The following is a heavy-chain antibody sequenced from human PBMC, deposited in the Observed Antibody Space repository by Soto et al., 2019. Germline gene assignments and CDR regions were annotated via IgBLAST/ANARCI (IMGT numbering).Heavy chain of an antibody. CDR3: ARDLTYCGGDCYSGEYYYGMDV. J-gene: IGHJ6*02. CDR1: GFTFSSYG. CDR2: IWYDGSNK. Sequence: QVQLVESGGGVVQPGRSLRLSCAASGFTFSSYGMHWVRQAPGKGLEWAAVIWYDGSNKYYADSVKGRFTISRDNSKNTLYLQMNSLRAEDTAVYYCARDLTYCGGDCYSGEYYYGMDVWGQGTTVTVSS. D-gene: IGHD2-21*02. V-gene: IGHV3-33*01.